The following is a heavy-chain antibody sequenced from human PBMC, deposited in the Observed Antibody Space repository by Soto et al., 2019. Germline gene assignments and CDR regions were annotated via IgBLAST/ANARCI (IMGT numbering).Heavy chain of an antibody. CDR1: GFTFSSYS. J-gene: IGHJ3*02. D-gene: IGHD7-27*01. CDR3: ARDSNGAFDI. V-gene: IGHV3-48*04. Sequence: GGSLRLSCAASGFTFSSYSMNWVRQAPGKGLEWVSYISSSSSTIYYADSVKGRFTISRDNAKNSLYLQMNSLTAEDTAVYYCARDSNGAFDIWGQGTMVTGSS. CDR2: ISSSSSTI.